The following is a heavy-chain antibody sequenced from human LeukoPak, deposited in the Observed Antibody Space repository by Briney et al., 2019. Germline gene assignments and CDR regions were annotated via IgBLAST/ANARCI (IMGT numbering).Heavy chain of an antibody. CDR2: ISGSGGST. J-gene: IGHJ6*03. D-gene: IGHD4-17*01. V-gene: IGHV3-23*01. Sequence: GGSLRLSCAASGFTFSSYAMSWVRQAPGKGLEWVSTISGSGGSTYYADSVKGRFTISRDNSKNTLYLQMNSLRAEDTAVYYCAKVMGYGDYGDYYYMDVWGKGTTVTVSS. CDR1: GFTFSSYA. CDR3: AKVMGYGDYGDYYYMDV.